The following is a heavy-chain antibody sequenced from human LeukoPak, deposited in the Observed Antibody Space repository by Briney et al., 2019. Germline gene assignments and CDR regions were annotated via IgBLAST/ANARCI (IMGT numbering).Heavy chain of an antibody. CDR3: ASVGKYYYYYMDV. V-gene: IGHV3-30*19. D-gene: IGHD7-27*01. J-gene: IGHJ6*03. CDR2: ISYDGSNK. CDR1: GFTFSSYG. Sequence: PGGSLRLSCAASGFTFSSYGMHWVRQAPGKGLEWVAVISYDGSNKYYADSVKGRFTISRDNSKNTLYLQMNSRRAEDTAVYYCASVGKYYYYYMDVWGKGTTVTVSS.